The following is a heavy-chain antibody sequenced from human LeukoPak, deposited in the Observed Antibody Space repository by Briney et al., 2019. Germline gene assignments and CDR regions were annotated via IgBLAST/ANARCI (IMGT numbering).Heavy chain of an antibody. V-gene: IGHV4-34*01. D-gene: IGHD3-9*01. CDR1: GGSFSDYY. Sequence: PSETLSLTCAVSGGSFSDYYWSWIRQPPGKGLEWIGEINHSGTTNYIPSLKSRVTISVDTSNNRFSLKLSSLTAADTAVYYCARAGLRFFGWSQNYYYAMDVWGQGTTVTVSS. CDR2: INHSGTT. J-gene: IGHJ6*02. CDR3: ARAGLRFFGWSQNYYYAMDV.